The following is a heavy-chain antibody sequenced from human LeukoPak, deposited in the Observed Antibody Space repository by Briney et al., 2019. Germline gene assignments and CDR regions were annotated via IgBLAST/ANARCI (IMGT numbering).Heavy chain of an antibody. Sequence: PSETLSLTCTVSGGSISSYYWSWIRQPPGKGLEWIGYIYYSGSTNYNPSLKSRVTISVDTSKNQFSLKLSSVTADDTAVYYCARDMKRSRARWENLGFDPWGQGTLVTVSS. V-gene: IGHV4-59*01. CDR3: ARDMKRSRARWENLGFDP. CDR1: GGSISSYY. D-gene: IGHD1-26*01. J-gene: IGHJ5*02. CDR2: IYYSGST.